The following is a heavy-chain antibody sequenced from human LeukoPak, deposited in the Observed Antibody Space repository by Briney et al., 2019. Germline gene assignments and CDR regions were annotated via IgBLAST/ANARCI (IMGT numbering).Heavy chain of an antibody. CDR1: GGSISSSGYC. CDR3: ARRPGYSSGWYNWFDP. CDR2: IDYSGNT. Sequence: PSETLSLTCTVSGGSISSSGYCWGWIRQPPGTGLEWIGSIDYSGNTNYNPSLKSRVTISVDTSKNQFSLKLSSVTAADTAVYYCARRPGYSSGWYNWFDPWGQGTLVTVSS. D-gene: IGHD6-19*01. V-gene: IGHV4-39*01. J-gene: IGHJ5*02.